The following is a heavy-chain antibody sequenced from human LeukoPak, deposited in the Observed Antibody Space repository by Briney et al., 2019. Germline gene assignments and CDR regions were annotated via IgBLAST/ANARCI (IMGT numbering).Heavy chain of an antibody. V-gene: IGHV5-10-1*01. CDR1: EYRFNSYW. Sequence: GESLRISCKASEYRFNSYWISWVRQMPGKGLEWMGRIDPSDSCTNFSPSFQGHVTLSADKSISTTDFKWSRLKASNTAKHSFARGGRSGYEANRREACGQGTQVTVSS. J-gene: IGHJ5*02. CDR2: IDPSDSCT. CDR3: ARGGRSGYEANRREA. D-gene: IGHD5-12*01.